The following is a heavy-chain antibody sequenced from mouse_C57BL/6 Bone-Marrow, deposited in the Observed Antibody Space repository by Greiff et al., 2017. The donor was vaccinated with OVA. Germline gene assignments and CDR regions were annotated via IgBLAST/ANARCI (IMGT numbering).Heavy chain of an antibody. Sequence: EVKLVESGPGLVKPSQSLSLTCSVTGYSITSGYYWNWIRQFPGNKLEWMGYISYDGSNIYNPSLKNRISITRDPSKNQFFLKLNSVTTEDTATYYCASGQYYGSSWNWYFDVWGTGTTVTVSS. V-gene: IGHV3-6*01. CDR1: GYSITSGYY. CDR2: ISYDGSN. D-gene: IGHD1-1*01. J-gene: IGHJ1*03. CDR3: ASGQYYGSSWNWYFDV.